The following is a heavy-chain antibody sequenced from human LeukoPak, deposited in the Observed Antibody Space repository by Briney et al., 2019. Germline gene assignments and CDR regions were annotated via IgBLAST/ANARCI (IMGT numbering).Heavy chain of an antibody. D-gene: IGHD4-17*01. Sequence: PGGSLRPSCAASGFTFSSYSMNRVRQAPGKGLEWVSSISSSSSYIYYADSVKGRFTISRDNAKNSLYLQMNSLRAEDTAVYYCAGDYGDYGSYFDYWGQGTLVTVSS. J-gene: IGHJ4*02. CDR2: ISSSSSYI. V-gene: IGHV3-21*01. CDR3: AGDYGDYGSYFDY. CDR1: GFTFSSYS.